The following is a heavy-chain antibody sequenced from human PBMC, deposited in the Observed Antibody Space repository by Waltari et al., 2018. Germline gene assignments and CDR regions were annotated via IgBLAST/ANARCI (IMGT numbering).Heavy chain of an antibody. CDR1: GFTFSSYW. Sequence: QLVESGGGLVQPGGSLRLSCAVSGFTFSSYWMHWCRQTPGEGLVWLSRTNTDGSFTNYADSVEGRFTMSRDNAKDTVYLQMNSLRAEDTAIYYCVRGSLNPGFDYWGQGTLVTVSS. J-gene: IGHJ4*02. CDR3: VRGSLNPGFDY. CDR2: TNTDGSFT. V-gene: IGHV3-74*01.